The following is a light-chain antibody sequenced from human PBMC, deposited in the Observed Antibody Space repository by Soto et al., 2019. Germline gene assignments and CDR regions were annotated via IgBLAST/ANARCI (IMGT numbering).Light chain of an antibody. V-gene: IGKV3-11*01. CDR3: RQRSHWPLT. Sequence: EVVLTQSPATLSLSPGARATLSCRASQSVSSYLAWYQQKPGQAPRLLIYDASNRATGIPARFSVILYGTAGTITLCSLEPEDGEVYDCRQRSHWPLTFGEGTKVDI. J-gene: IGKJ4*01. CDR1: QSVSSY. CDR2: DAS.